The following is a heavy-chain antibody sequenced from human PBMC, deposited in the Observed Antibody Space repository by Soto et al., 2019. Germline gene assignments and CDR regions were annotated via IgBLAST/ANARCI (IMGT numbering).Heavy chain of an antibody. CDR1: GSSFTSYW. J-gene: IGHJ3*02. CDR2: IDPSDSYT. D-gene: IGHD3-22*01. CDR3: ASHYDSSPWGAFDI. V-gene: IGHV5-10-1*01. Sequence: ESLKSSCKGSGSSFTSYWISWVRQIPGKGLEWMGRIDPSDSYTNYSPSFQGHVTISADKSISTAYLQWSSLKASDTAMYYCASHYDSSPWGAFDIWGQGTMVTVSS.